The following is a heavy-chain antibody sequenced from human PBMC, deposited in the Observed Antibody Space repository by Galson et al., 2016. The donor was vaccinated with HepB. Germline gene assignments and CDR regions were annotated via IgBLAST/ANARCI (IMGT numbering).Heavy chain of an antibody. CDR2: VNPNNGDT. J-gene: IGHJ5*02. D-gene: IGHD3-22*01. V-gene: IGHV1-2*02. Sequence: SVKVSCKASGYTFTAYYIHWVRQAPGQGLEWMGWVNPNNGDTKYAQKFQGRVTMTRDTSIVAAFMELSRLTSDDTAVYYCARDYYDSNVYLLLQASDLDLWGQGTLVTVSS. CDR3: ARDYYDSNVYLLLQASDLDL. CDR1: GYTFTAYY.